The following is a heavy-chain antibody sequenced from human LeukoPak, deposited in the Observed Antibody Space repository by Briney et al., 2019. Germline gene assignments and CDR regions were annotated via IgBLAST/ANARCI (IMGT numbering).Heavy chain of an antibody. CDR3: ARAVPAAMGWYFDY. Sequence: PGGSLRLSCAASGFTFDDYGVSWVRQAPGKGLGWVSGINWNGGSTGYADSVKGRFTISRDNAKNSLYLQMNSLRAEDTALYYCARAVPAAMGWYFDYWGQGTLVTVSS. V-gene: IGHV3-20*04. CDR2: INWNGGST. D-gene: IGHD2-2*01. CDR1: GFTFDDYG. J-gene: IGHJ4*02.